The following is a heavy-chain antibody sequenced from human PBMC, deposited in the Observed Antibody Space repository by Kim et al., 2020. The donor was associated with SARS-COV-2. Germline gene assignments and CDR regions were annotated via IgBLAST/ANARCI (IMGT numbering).Heavy chain of an antibody. CDR1: GFTFSSYS. Sequence: GGSLRLSCAASGFTFSSYSMNWVRQAPGKGLEWVSYISSSSSTIYYADSVKGRFTISRDNAKNSLYLQMNSLRDEDTAVYYCARDHELGAPILLWFGELGGGMDVWGQGTTVTVSS. D-gene: IGHD3-10*01. CDR2: ISSSSSTI. V-gene: IGHV3-48*02. CDR3: ARDHELGAPILLWFGELGGGMDV. J-gene: IGHJ6*02.